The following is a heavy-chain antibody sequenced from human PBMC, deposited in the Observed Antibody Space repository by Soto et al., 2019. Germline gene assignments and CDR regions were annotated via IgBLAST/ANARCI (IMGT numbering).Heavy chain of an antibody. CDR2: IYYSGST. D-gene: IGHD6-13*01. V-gene: IGHV4-39*01. CDR3: ARRGSSSWYGY. J-gene: IGHJ4*02. CDR1: CGSISSSSYY. Sequence: QLQLQESGPGLVKPSETLSLTCTVSCGSISSSSYYWGWIRQPPGKGLEWIGSIYYSGSTYYNTSIKSRVTISVDTSKNQFSLKLSSVTAAYTAVYYCARRGSSSWYGYWGQGTLVTVSS.